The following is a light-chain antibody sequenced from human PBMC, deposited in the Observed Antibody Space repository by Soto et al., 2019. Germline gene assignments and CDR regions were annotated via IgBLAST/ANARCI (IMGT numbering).Light chain of an antibody. Sequence: AIQMTQSQSSLSAPVGDRVTITCRASQAIRKDLGWYQQKPGKAPKLLIYAASSLQSGVPSRFSGSGSGTDFTLTISSLQPEDFATYYCLQDYNYPLTFGGGTKVEIK. CDR1: QAIRKD. V-gene: IGKV1-6*01. CDR2: AAS. CDR3: LQDYNYPLT. J-gene: IGKJ4*01.